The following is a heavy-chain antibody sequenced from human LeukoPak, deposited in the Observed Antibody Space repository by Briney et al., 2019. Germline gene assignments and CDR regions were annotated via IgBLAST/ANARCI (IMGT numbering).Heavy chain of an antibody. D-gene: IGHD3-9*01. Sequence: GGSLRLSCVASGFTFSNYWLTWVRQAPGKGLEWVANIKHDGSDQYYLDSVKGRFTISRDNAKNSLYLQMNSLRAEDTAVYYCARGVATGVDFFDPWGQGTLLTVSS. CDR3: ARGVATGVDFFDP. CDR2: IKHDGSDQ. V-gene: IGHV3-7*01. CDR1: GFTFSNYW. J-gene: IGHJ5*02.